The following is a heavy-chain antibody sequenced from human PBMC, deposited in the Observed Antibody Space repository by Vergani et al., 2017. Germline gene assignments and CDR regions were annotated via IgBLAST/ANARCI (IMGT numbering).Heavy chain of an antibody. CDR2: IGVDGDR. D-gene: IGHD1-1*01. CDR3: AKEFCGTGNCYGWNHLEV. V-gene: IGHV3-13*01. J-gene: IGHJ6*04. Sequence: VESGGGLVQPGGSLRPSCTVSGFTFSSIDFHWVRQTAGKGLEWVSSIGVDGDRYYSDSVKGRFTISRDNGQSYLYLDMDNLRVEDTAVYFCAKEFCGTGNCYGWNHLEVWGEGTSVTVSS. CDR1: GFTFSSID.